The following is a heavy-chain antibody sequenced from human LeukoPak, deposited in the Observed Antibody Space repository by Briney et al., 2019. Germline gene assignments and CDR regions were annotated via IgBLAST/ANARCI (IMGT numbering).Heavy chain of an antibody. CDR2: ISVSGGTT. CDR3: AKGWTKYCTGGSCYSPLYYFEY. D-gene: IGHD2-15*01. J-gene: IGHJ4*02. V-gene: IGHV3-23*01. Sequence: GGSLRLSCAASGFTFSTYSMGGVRQAPGKGLEWVSGISVSGGTTHYADSVKGRFTISRDNSKNTLYLQMNSLRAEDTAVYYCAKGWTKYCTGGSCYSPLYYFEYWGQGTLVTVSS. CDR1: GFTFSTYS.